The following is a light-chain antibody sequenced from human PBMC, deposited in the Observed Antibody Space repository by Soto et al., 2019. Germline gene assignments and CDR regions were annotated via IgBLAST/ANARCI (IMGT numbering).Light chain of an antibody. CDR3: QQYNSYPWT. CDR2: KAS. Sequence: DIQMTQSPSTLSASVGDRVTITCRASQSISSWLAWYQQKPGKAPKLLIYKASSLESGVPSSFSGSASGTEFTLTISSLQPDDFATYYSQQYNSYPWTFGQGTKVEIK. J-gene: IGKJ1*01. V-gene: IGKV1-5*03. CDR1: QSISSW.